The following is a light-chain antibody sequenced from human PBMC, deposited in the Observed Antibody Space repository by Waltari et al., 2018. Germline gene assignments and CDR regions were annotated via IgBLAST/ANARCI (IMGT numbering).Light chain of an antibody. Sequence: QSALTQPASVSGSPGQSITISCTGTDGDVGTYNSFPWYPQPPGKAPKLMIYEVTKRPSGISNRFSGSKSGNTASLTISGLQTEDEADYYCCSYADASTWVFGGGTKLTVL. V-gene: IGLV2-23*02. CDR2: EVT. J-gene: IGLJ3*02. CDR1: DGDVGTYNS. CDR3: CSYADASTWV.